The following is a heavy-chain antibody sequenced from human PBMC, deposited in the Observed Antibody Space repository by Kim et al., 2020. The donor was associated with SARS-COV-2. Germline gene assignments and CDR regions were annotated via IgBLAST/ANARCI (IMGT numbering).Heavy chain of an antibody. CDR1: GFTFDDYA. Sequence: GGSLRLSCAASGFTFDDYAMHWVRQAPGKGLEWVSLISGDGGSTYYADSVKGRFTISRDNSKNSLYLQMNSLRTEDTALSYCAKGPSLRSPIDYWGQGTLVTVSS. V-gene: IGHV3-43*02. CDR2: ISGDGGST. J-gene: IGHJ4*02. CDR3: AKGPSLRSPIDY.